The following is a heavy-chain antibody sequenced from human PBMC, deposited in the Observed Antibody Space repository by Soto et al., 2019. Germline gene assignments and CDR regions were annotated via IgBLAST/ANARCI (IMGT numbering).Heavy chain of an antibody. CDR2: IWYDGSNK. CDR1: GFTFSSYG. Sequence: GGSLRLSCAASGFTFSSYGMHWVRQAPGKGLEWVAVIWYDGSNKYYADSVKGRFTISRDNSKNTLYLQMNSLRAEDTAVYYCARDLGGTPYTSSWYQSYWGQGTLVTVSS. CDR3: ARDLGGTPYTSSWYQSY. J-gene: IGHJ4*02. V-gene: IGHV3-33*01. D-gene: IGHD6-13*01.